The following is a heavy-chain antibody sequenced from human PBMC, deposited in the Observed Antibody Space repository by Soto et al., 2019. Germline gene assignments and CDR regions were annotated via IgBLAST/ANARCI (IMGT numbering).Heavy chain of an antibody. CDR2: INPNSGGT. J-gene: IGHJ6*02. V-gene: IGHV1-2*04. D-gene: IGHD4-4*01. Sequence: QVQLLQSAAEVKKPGASVMVSCKASGYTFTGYYLHWVRQAPGQGLEWMGWINPNSGGTNYAEKFQSWVTMTRDTSVSTAYMELSRLRSDDTAVYYCAKERDYSYYDYYYYGLDVWGQGTTVTVSS. CDR1: GYTFTGYY. CDR3: AKERDYSYYDYYYYGLDV.